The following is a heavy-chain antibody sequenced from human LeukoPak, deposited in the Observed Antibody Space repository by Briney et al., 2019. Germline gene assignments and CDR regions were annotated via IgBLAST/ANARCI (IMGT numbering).Heavy chain of an antibody. CDR3: ARQAVPAAIPHNWFDP. V-gene: IGHV3-7*01. J-gene: IGHJ5*02. D-gene: IGHD2-2*01. Sequence: GGSLRLSCAASGFTFSSYTMHWVRQAPGKGLEWVANIKQDGSEKYYVDSVKGRFTISRDNAKNSLYLQMNSLRAEDTAVYYCARQAVPAAIPHNWFDPWGQGTLVTVSS. CDR1: GFTFSSYT. CDR2: IKQDGSEK.